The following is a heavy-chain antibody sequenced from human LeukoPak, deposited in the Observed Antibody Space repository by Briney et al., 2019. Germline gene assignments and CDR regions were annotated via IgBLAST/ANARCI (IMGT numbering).Heavy chain of an antibody. J-gene: IGHJ4*02. CDR1: GFTFSSHH. D-gene: IGHD2-2*01. CDR3: ARMSSYCDY. CDR2: IKPDGSEK. V-gene: IGHV3-7*01. Sequence: GGSLRLSCVASGFTFSSHHMNWVRQTPGKGLESVATIKPDGSEKYYVDSVKGRFTITRDNAKSSLYLQMNSLRAEDTGVYFCARMSSYCDYWGQGTLVTVSS.